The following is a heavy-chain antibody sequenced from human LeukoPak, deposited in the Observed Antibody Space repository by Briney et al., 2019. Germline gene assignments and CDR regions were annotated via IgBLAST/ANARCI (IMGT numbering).Heavy chain of an antibody. CDR3: ARDEGGSYLDY. Sequence: ASVTVSCKASGYTFTIYYMHWVRQAPGQGLEWMGIINPSGGSTSYAQKFQGRVTMTRDTSTSTVYMELSSLRSEDTAVYYCARDEGGSYLDYWGQGTLVTVSS. CDR1: GYTFTIYY. CDR2: INPSGGST. V-gene: IGHV1-46*01. D-gene: IGHD1-26*01. J-gene: IGHJ4*02.